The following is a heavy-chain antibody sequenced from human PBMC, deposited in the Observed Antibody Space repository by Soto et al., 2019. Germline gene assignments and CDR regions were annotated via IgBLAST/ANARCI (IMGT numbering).Heavy chain of an antibody. CDR2: IYWDDDK. J-gene: IGHJ4*02. V-gene: IGHV2-5*02. CDR3: ARALGSWGAYYFDY. D-gene: IGHD3-16*01. Sequence: QITLKESGPTLVKPTQTLTLTCTVSGFSLHTYGVGVGWIRQPPGKALEWLALIYWDDDKRYSPSLKSRLTITKDTSKNQVVLTMTNMDPVDTVTYYCARALGSWGAYYFDYWGQGTLVTVSS. CDR1: GFSLHTYGVG.